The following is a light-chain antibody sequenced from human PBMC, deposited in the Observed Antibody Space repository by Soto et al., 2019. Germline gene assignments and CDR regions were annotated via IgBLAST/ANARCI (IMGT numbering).Light chain of an antibody. V-gene: IGKV1-39*01. CDR2: DAS. CDR3: QQSYIPPFT. J-gene: IGKJ3*01. CDR1: QSINSY. Sequence: DIEMTQSPSSLSASEGERVTITCRASQSINSYLNWYQQKPGKTPKLLIYDASALQSGVPSRFSGSGSETDFSLTITNLQPDDFATYYCQQSYIPPFTFGPGTTVDVK.